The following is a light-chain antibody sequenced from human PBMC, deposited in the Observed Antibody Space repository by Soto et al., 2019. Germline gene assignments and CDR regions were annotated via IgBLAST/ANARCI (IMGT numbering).Light chain of an antibody. V-gene: IGKV4-1*01. Sequence: DIVMTQSPDSLAVSLGERATINCESSQSVLYSSNNKNYLAWYQQKPGQPPKLLIYWASTRESGVPDRFSGSGSGTDFTLTISSLQAEDVALYYCQQHYSTPWTFGQGTKVEIK. CDR2: WAS. J-gene: IGKJ1*01. CDR3: QQHYSTPWT. CDR1: QSVLYSSNNKNY.